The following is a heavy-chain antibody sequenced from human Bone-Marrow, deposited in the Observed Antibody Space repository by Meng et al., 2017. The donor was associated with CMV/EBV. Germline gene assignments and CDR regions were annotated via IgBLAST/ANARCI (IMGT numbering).Heavy chain of an antibody. V-gene: IGHV4-39*06. CDR1: GGSISSSSYY. J-gene: IGHJ4*02. Sequence: SETLSPTSTVSGGSISSSSYYWGWIRQPPGKGLEWIESIYYSGSTYYNPSLKSRGTISVDTSKNQFPLKLSSVTAADTAVYHCARDESKWLRYLGYWGQGTLVTVSS. CDR2: IYYSGST. CDR3: ARDESKWLRYLGY. D-gene: IGHD5-12*01.